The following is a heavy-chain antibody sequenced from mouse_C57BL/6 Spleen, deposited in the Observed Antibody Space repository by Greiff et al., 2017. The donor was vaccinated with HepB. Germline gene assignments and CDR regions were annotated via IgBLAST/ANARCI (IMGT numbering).Heavy chain of an antibody. J-gene: IGHJ3*01. Sequence: QVQLQQSGAELVRPGASVTLSCKASGYTFTDYEMHWVKQTTVHGLEWIGAIDPETGGTAYNQKFKGKAILTADKSSSTAYMELRSLTSEDSAVYYCTREMVTSLFAYWGQGTLVTVSA. CDR1: GYTFTDYE. V-gene: IGHV1-15*01. CDR2: IDPETGGT. CDR3: TREMVTSLFAY. D-gene: IGHD2-2*01.